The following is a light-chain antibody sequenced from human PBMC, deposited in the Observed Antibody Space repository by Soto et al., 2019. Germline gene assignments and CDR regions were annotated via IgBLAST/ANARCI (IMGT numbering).Light chain of an antibody. J-gene: IGKJ2*01. CDR1: HSISVW. CDR3: QQYYTYPYT. Sequence: DIQMTQSPSTLSSSVGDRVTITCRASHSISVWLAWYQQKPGKAPKLLIYQASTLESGVPSRFSGRGSGTDFTLNISSLQPDDFATYYCQQYYTYPYTFGQGTKLEIK. CDR2: QAS. V-gene: IGKV1-5*03.